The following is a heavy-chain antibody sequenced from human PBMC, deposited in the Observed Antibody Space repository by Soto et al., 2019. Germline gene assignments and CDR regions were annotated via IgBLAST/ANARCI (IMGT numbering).Heavy chain of an antibody. V-gene: IGHV3-11*01. D-gene: IGHD3-10*01. CDR2: ISGDGTTI. J-gene: IGHJ4*02. Sequence: GGSLRLSCAASGFMFSDHYMTWIRQAPGKGLEWVSKISGDGTTIYYTDSVKGRFTVSRDNAKNSVYLQMNSLRAEDTAVYYCERDPYYYASGFWGQGTLVTASS. CDR3: ERDPYYYASGF. CDR1: GFMFSDHY.